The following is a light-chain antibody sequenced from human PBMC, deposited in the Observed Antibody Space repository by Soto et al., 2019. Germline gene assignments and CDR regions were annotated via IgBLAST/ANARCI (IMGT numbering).Light chain of an antibody. J-gene: IGLJ1*01. CDR3: CSYAGTSTSYV. CDR2: DAS. V-gene: IGLV2-11*01. CDR1: SSDVGAYDY. Sequence: QSVLTQPRSVSGSPGQSVTISCTGTSSDVGAYDYVSWYQQHPGKAPKLMTYDASKRPSWVPDRFSGSKSGNTASLTISGLQAEDEADYYCCSYAGTSTSYVFGTGTKVTVL.